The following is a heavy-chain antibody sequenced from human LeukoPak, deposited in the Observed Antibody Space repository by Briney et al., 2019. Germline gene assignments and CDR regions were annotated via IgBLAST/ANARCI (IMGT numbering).Heavy chain of an antibody. CDR2: IWFDGSNI. J-gene: IGHJ4*02. CDR1: GFTLSSYE. CDR3: ARDSLPMAVTGPFDH. V-gene: IGHV3-33*08. Sequence: GGSLRLSCAASGFTLSSYEMNWVRLAPGKGLEWVTSIWFDGSNIHYADSVKGRVIISRDNSKSALYLQMNSLRAEDTAIYYCARDSLPMAVTGPFDHWGQGALVTVSS. D-gene: IGHD6-19*01.